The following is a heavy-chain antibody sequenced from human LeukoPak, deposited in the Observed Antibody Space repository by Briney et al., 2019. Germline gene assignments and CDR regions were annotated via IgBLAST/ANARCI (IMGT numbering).Heavy chain of an antibody. J-gene: IGHJ4*02. CDR3: ARESAAGYTGGFDY. V-gene: IGHV1-3*03. Sequence: EASVKVSCKASGYTFSGYYMHWVRQAPGQRLEWMGWIHVGNGNTKYSQEFQGRVTITRDTSARTAYMELSSLRSEDMAVYYCARESAAGYTGGFDYWGQGTLVTVSS. D-gene: IGHD3-16*02. CDR1: GYTFSGYY. CDR2: IHVGNGNT.